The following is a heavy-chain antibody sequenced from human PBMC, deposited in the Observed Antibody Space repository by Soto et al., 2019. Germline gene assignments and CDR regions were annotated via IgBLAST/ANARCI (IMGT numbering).Heavy chain of an antibody. CDR3: ARQNRDTPMVPFDV. CDR1: RGTFNRYV. Sequence: QVQLVQSGAEVEKPGSSVKVSCLASRGTFNRYVIKWVRQAPGHGLEWLGALVPQFGTPNYAQKFQDRVTIVADESTNTTSMELRGLTSDDTAVYYCARQNRDTPMVPFDVWGQGTLVTVSS. V-gene: IGHV1-69*01. CDR2: LVPQFGTP. D-gene: IGHD5-18*01. J-gene: IGHJ4*02.